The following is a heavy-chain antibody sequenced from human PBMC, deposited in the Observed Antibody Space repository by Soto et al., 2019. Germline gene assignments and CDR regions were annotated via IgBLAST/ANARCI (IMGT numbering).Heavy chain of an antibody. CDR3: ARDKITGLFDY. D-gene: IGHD2-8*02. Sequence: SETLSLTCAVYCGSFSGDYWTWIRQPPGTGLEWIGEINHSGSTNYNPSLKSRVTISVDTSKNQFSLKLTSVTAADTAVYYCARDKITGLFDYWGQGTLVTVS. CDR2: INHSGST. CDR1: CGSFSGDY. J-gene: IGHJ4*02. V-gene: IGHV4-34*01.